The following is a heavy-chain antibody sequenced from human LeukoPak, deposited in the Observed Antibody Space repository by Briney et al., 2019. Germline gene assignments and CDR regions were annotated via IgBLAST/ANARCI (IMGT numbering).Heavy chain of an antibody. V-gene: IGHV3-74*01. CDR1: GFTLSSYW. Sequence: GGSLRLSCVVSGFTLSSYWMHWVRQAPGKGRVWVTRTNSDGSSTTYADSAKGRFTISRDNATNTLYLQMNSLRAEGKAVYFFAREDPRTGYWFVGRWVRAALVTVCS. J-gene: IGHJ2*01. CDR2: TNSDGSST. CDR3: AREDPRTGYWFVGR.